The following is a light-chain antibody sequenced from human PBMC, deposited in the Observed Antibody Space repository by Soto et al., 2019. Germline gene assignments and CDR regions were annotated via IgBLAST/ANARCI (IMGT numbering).Light chain of an antibody. J-gene: IGLJ1*01. CDR1: SSDVGIYNY. V-gene: IGLV2-14*01. CDR3: SSYTSSTIYV. CDR2: DVI. Sequence: QSALTQPASVSGSPGQSITISCTGTSSDVGIYNYVSWYQQHPGKAPKLMIYDVINRPSGVFNRFSGSKSGNTASLSISGLQAEDEADYYCSSYTSSTIYVFGTGTKVTVL.